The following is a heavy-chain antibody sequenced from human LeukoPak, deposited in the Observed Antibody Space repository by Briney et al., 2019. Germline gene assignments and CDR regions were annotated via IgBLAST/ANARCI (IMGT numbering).Heavy chain of an antibody. CDR2: INQDGSEK. D-gene: IGHD1-26*01. Sequence: GGSLRLSCAASGFTFSSYWMSWVRQAPGKGLEWVANINQDGSEKYYVDSVKGRFTISRATDKNSLYLQMNSLTADDTAVYYCARDSRMGATTFIDYWGQGTLVTVSS. J-gene: IGHJ4*02. CDR1: GFTFSSYW. CDR3: ARDSRMGATTFIDY. V-gene: IGHV3-7*01.